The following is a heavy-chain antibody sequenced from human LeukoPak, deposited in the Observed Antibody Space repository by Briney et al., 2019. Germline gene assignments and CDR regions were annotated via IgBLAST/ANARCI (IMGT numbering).Heavy chain of an antibody. Sequence: AGSLTLSCAASGFTFSTYTMNWVLQAPGKGLEWVSTVSDSSDVHYSDSLKCRFTISRDNARNSLYLQMSSLRAEDTAVYYCARDGLHTGHFDYWGQGTLVTVCS. CDR2: VSDSSDV. D-gene: IGHD2-21*01. J-gene: IGHJ4*02. CDR1: GFTFSTYT. V-gene: IGHV3-69-1*01. CDR3: ARDGLHTGHFDY.